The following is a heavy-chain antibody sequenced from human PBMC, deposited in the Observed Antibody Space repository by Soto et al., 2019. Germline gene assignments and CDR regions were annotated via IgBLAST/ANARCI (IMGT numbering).Heavy chain of an antibody. Sequence: QVHLVQSGAEVKKPGSSVNVSCKASGGTFSNYAITWVRQAPGQGLEWVGRIIPIFGTTNVAQKFQGRVTRTADESTTTAYMELSGLRADDTAVYYCAKDGGADGYFGNWLDTWGQGTLVTVSS. CDR2: IIPIFGTT. D-gene: IGHD5-12*01. CDR1: GGTFSNYA. J-gene: IGHJ5*02. V-gene: IGHV1-69*15. CDR3: AKDGGADGYFGNWLDT.